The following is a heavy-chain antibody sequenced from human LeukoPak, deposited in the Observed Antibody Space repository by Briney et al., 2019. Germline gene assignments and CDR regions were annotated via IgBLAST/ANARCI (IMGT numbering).Heavy chain of an antibody. CDR2: IYPGDSDT. D-gene: IGHD3-16*01. J-gene: IGHJ4*02. V-gene: IGHV5-51*01. CDR3: ARSANQGGIWV. Sequence: GESLKISCKGSGYKFTSYWIGWVRQMPGKGLQWMGIIYPGDSDTRYSPSFQGQVTISADKSISTVYLQWSNLKASDTAMYYCARSANQGGIWVWGQGTLVTVSS. CDR1: GYKFTSYW.